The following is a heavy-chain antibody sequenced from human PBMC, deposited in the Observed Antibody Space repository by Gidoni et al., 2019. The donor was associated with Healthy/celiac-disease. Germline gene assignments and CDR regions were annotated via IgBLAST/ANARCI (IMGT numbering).Heavy chain of an antibody. D-gene: IGHD2-15*01. CDR3: AQAPAYCSGGSCYSMHFDY. V-gene: IGHV4-34*01. J-gene: IGHJ4*02. CDR1: GGSFSGYY. CDR2: INHSGRT. Sequence: QVQLQQWGAGLLKPSETLSLTCAVYGGSFSGYYWSWLRQPPGKGLEWIGEINHSGRTNYNPSLKSRVTISVDTSKNQFSLKLSSGTAADTAVYYCAQAPAYCSGGSCYSMHFDYWGQGTLVTVSS.